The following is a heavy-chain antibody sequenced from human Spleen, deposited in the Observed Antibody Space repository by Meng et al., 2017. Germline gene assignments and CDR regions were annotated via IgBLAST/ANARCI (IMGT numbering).Heavy chain of an antibody. D-gene: IGHD3-9*01. CDR2: ISAYNGNT. V-gene: IGHV1-18*01. Sequence: QVLRVMFGAEVKKGGVSVQGSCKASGYTFTSYGISWVRQAPGQGLEWMGWISAYNGNTNYAQKLQGRVTMTTDTSTSTAYMELRSLRSDDTAVYYCARSMTGYYRGSEFDYWGQGTLVTVSS. J-gene: IGHJ4*02. CDR1: GYTFTSYG. CDR3: ARSMTGYYRGSEFDY.